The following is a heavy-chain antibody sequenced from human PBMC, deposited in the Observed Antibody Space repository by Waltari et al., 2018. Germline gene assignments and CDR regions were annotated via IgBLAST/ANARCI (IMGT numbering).Heavy chain of an antibody. V-gene: IGHV3-21*03. D-gene: IGHD4-17*01. Sequence: EVQLVESGGGLVKPGGSLRLSCAASGFTIRDFGMSWGRQAPGKGLELVSSTTNGNSHLYYADSVRGRFTVSIDNAKNSLYLQMNNLRAEDTAVYYCARALTTPNDYWGQGTLVTVSS. CDR3: ARALTTPNDY. J-gene: IGHJ4*02. CDR1: GFTIRDFG. CDR2: TTNGNSHL.